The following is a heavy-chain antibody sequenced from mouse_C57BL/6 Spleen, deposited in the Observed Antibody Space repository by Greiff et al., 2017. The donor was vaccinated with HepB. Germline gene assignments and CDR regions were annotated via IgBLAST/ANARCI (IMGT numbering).Heavy chain of an antibody. D-gene: IGHD6-1*01. Sequence: QVQLQQSGPELVKPGASVKISCKASGYSFSSSWMNWVKQRPGKGLEWIGRIYPGDGDTNYNGKFKGKATLTADKSSSTAYMQLSSLTSEDSAVYFCARPLEGYWGQGTTLTVSS. CDR1: GYSFSSSW. V-gene: IGHV1-82*01. J-gene: IGHJ2*01. CDR3: ARPLEGY. CDR2: IYPGDGDT.